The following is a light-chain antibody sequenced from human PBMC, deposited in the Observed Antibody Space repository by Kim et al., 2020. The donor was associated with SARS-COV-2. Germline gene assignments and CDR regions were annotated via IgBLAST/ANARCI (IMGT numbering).Light chain of an antibody. V-gene: IGLV2-8*01. CDR3: CSYTGGKNYV. J-gene: IGLJ1*01. CDR2: EVS. CDR1: SSDVGGHNL. Sequence: GQSVAISCSGTSSDVGGHNLVSWYQQHPGKAPKLTIYEVSERPSGVPDRFSGSKSGNTAFLIVSGLQAEDEADYYCCSYTGGKNYVFGTGTKVTVL.